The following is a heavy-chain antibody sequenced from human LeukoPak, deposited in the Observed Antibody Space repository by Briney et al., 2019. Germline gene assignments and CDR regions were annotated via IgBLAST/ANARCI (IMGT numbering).Heavy chain of an antibody. CDR3: AKDHEVPPRSLGYYYGMDV. CDR1: GFTFSSYW. D-gene: IGHD1-1*01. Sequence: GGSLRLSCAASGFTFSSYWMSWVRQAPGKGLEWVANIKQDGSEKYYVDSVKGRFTISRDNSKNTLYLQMNSLRAEDTAVYYCAKDHEVPPRSLGYYYGMDVWGQGTTVTVSS. V-gene: IGHV3-7*01. CDR2: IKQDGSEK. J-gene: IGHJ6*02.